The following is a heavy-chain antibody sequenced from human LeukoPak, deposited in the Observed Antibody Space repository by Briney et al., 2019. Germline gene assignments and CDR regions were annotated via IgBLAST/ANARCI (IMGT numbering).Heavy chain of an antibody. CDR3: ASGDPHAHL. Sequence: PGGSLTLSCAASGFDLSTYEMNWVREAPGKGLEWIADITISGHTENYADSVKGRFTISRDNARTSLYLQMNSLRVEDTGVYYCASGDPHAHLWCQGTLVSVSS. D-gene: IGHD3-10*01. J-gene: IGHJ5*02. CDR1: GFDLSTYE. V-gene: IGHV3-48*03. CDR2: ITISGHTE.